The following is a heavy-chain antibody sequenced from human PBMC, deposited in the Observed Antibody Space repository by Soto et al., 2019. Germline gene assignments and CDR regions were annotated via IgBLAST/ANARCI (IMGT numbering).Heavy chain of an antibody. CDR3: ARATQTVVAATFDY. D-gene: IGHD2-15*01. J-gene: IGHJ4*02. Sequence: SETLCLTCTVSGGSISSYYWSWLRQPPGRGLEWIGYIYYSGSTNYNPSLKSRVTILVDTSKNQFSLKLSSVTAADTAVYYCARATQTVVAATFDYWGQGXLVTVSS. CDR2: IYYSGST. CDR1: GGSISSYY. V-gene: IGHV4-59*01.